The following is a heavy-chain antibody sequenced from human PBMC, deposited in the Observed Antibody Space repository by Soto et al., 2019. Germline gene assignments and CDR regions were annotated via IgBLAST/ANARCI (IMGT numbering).Heavy chain of an antibody. J-gene: IGHJ4*02. CDR1: GYTFTSYG. D-gene: IGHD2-21*02. V-gene: IGHV1-18*04. CDR2: ISAYNGNT. CDR3: ARLGYCGGDCYSHYFDY. Sequence: ASVKVSCKASGYTFTSYGISWVRQSPGQGLEWMGWISAYNGNTNCAQKLQGRVTMTTDTSTSTAYMELRSLRSDDTAVYYCARLGYCGGDCYSHYFDYWGQGTLVTVSS.